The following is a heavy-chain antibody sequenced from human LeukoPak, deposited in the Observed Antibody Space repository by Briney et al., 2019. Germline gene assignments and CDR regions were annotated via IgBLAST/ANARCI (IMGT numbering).Heavy chain of an antibody. J-gene: IGHJ4*02. D-gene: IGHD3-3*01. V-gene: IGHV3-30*02. CDR1: GFTFSSYG. Sequence: PGGSLRLSCAASGFTFSSYGMHWVRQAPGKGLEWVAFIRYDGSNKYYADSVKGRFTISRDNSKNTLYLQMNSLRAEDTAVYYCAKSPGGYFLEWLSDYWGQGTLVTVSS. CDR3: AKSPGGYFLEWLSDY. CDR2: IRYDGSNK.